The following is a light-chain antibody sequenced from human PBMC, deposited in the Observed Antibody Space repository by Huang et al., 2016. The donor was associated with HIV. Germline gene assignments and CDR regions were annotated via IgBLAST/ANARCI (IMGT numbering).Light chain of an antibody. V-gene: IGKV1-39*01. CDR1: ENIVYS. Sequence: EIQLTQSPSSLSASVGDGITIPSRASENIVYSLSWVRKRPGRAPEALIYAASRLHAGVPSKFSATGSGANFTLSIDGLGPEDFATYYCQQSRSLPRTYGGGTKVDI. J-gene: IGKJ4*01. CDR3: QQSRSLPRT. CDR2: AAS.